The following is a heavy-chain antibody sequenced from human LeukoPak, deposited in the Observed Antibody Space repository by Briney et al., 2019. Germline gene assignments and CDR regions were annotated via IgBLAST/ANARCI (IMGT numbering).Heavy chain of an antibody. D-gene: IGHD3-9*01. V-gene: IGHV3-9*01. CDR3: IKDMGFDLLKDAFHI. J-gene: IGHJ3*02. CDR2: ISWDSGNA. Sequence: PGGSLRLSCVGSGFSLDDYAVHWVRQVPGKGLEWVSSISWDSGNAAYADSVKGRFTISRDNAKNSLYLQMNSLRPEDTAFYYCIKDMGFDLLKDAFHIWGQGTLVTVSS. CDR1: GFSLDDYA.